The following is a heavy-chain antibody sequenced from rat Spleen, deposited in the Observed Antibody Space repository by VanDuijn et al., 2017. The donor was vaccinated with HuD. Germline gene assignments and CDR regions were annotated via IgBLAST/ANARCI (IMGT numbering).Heavy chain of an antibody. CDR1: GFSLTSYG. CDR2: IWSGGST. J-gene: IGHJ3*01. Sequence: QVQLKESGPGLVQPSQTLSLTCTVSGFSLTSYGVSWVRQPPGKGLEWIGAIWSGGSTDYNSALKSRLSISRDTSKSQVLLKMSSLQTEDTATYYCARAGSAAISLGNWFAYWGQGTLVTVSS. D-gene: IGHD1-2*01. V-gene: IGHV2-15*01. CDR3: ARAGSAAISLGNWFAY.